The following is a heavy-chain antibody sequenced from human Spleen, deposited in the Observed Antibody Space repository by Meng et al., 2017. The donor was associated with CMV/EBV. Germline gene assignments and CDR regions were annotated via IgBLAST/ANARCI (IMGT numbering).Heavy chain of an antibody. Sequence: ASVKVSCKTSGFSFSDYYIHWVRQAPGQGLEWMGIINPSGGSASYAQKFQGRVTMTRDTSTSTVYMELISLRSEDTAVYYCARELRRDDYGMDVWGRGTTVTVSS. J-gene: IGHJ6*02. CDR1: GFSFSDYY. CDR2: INPSGGSA. D-gene: IGHD4-17*01. V-gene: IGHV1-46*01. CDR3: ARELRRDDYGMDV.